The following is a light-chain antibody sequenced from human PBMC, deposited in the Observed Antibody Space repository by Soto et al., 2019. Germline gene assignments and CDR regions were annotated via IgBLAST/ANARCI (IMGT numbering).Light chain of an antibody. V-gene: IGLV3-21*02. CDR1: NLGRKS. CDR3: QVWNSSSDHVE. Sequence: SYVLTQPPSVSVAPGLTARISCGGNNLGRKSVHWYQQKPRQAPVLVVYGDSDRPSGIPERFSGSNSGTTATLTISRVEAGDAADYYCQVWNSSSDHVEFGGGTKLTVL. CDR2: GDS. J-gene: IGLJ3*02.